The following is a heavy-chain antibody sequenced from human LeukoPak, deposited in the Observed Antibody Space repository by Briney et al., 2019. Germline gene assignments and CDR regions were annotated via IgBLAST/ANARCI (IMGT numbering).Heavy chain of an antibody. Sequence: ASVKVSCKASGDTFTGYYVHWVRQAPGQGLEWMGWINPNSGGTNNAQKFQGRVTMTRDTSISTAYMELSRLRSDDTAVYYCARAIGFGELSLGYWGQGTLVTVSS. V-gene: IGHV1-2*02. J-gene: IGHJ4*02. CDR2: INPNSGGT. CDR1: GDTFTGYY. CDR3: ARAIGFGELSLGY. D-gene: IGHD3-10*01.